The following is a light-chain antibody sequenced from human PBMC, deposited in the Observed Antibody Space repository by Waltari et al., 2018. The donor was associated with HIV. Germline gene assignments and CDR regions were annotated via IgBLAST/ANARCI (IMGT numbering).Light chain of an antibody. CDR2: AAS. CDR1: QSVSSY. Sequence: EIVLTQSPATLSLSPGEGATLSSRARQSVSSYLAWYQQKPGQAPRILIYAASKRATGIPARFSGSGSGTDFTLTISSLEPEDFAVYYCQQRTNWPPSITFGQGTRLEIK. CDR3: QQRTNWPPSIT. V-gene: IGKV3-11*01. J-gene: IGKJ5*01.